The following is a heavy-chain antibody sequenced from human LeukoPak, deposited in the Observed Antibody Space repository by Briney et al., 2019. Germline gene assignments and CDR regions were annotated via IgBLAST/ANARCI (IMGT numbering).Heavy chain of an antibody. CDR3: ARERTGWYFDY. CDR2: ISYDGNNK. J-gene: IGHJ4*02. Sequence: PGRSLRLSCAASGFTFSSYAIHWVRQAPGKGLEWVTMISYDGNNKYYADSVKGRFTIPRDNSKNTLYLQMNSLRPEDTAVYYCARERTGWYFDYWGQGALVTVSS. V-gene: IGHV3-30-3*01. D-gene: IGHD3/OR15-3a*01. CDR1: GFTFSSYA.